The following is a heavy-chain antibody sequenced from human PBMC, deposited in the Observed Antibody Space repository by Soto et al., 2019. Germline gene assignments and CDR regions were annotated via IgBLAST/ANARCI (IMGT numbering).Heavy chain of an antibody. CDR3: ARNRRLDY. Sequence: SETLSLTCAVYGGSFSGYYWSWIRQPPGKGLEWIGEINHSGSTNYNPSLKSRVTISVDTSKNQFSLKLSSVTAADTAVYYCARNRRLDYWGQGTLVTVPS. CDR1: GGSFSGYY. V-gene: IGHV4-34*01. CDR2: INHSGST. J-gene: IGHJ4*02.